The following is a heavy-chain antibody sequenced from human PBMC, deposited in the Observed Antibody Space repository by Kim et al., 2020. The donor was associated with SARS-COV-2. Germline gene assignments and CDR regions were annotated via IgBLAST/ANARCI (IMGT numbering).Heavy chain of an antibody. Sequence: GGSLRLSCAASGFTFSGYAMNWVRHTPGKGLEWVSAISAAGDDTFYADSVKGRFTISRDNSKNTLYLHMNSLRVDDTALYYCAKGLRWIQIDYWGQGSLV. D-gene: IGHD5-18*01. J-gene: IGHJ4*02. CDR2: ISAAGDDT. CDR1: GFTFSGYA. CDR3: AKGLRWIQIDY. V-gene: IGHV3-23*01.